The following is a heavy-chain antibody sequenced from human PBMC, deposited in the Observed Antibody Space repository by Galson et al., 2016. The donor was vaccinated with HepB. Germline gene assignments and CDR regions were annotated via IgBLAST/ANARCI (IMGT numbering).Heavy chain of an antibody. V-gene: IGHV1-18*01. CDR2: ISGYTGQA. D-gene: IGHD2-8*01. CDR3: ARDLWDFHGVGGESLDS. J-gene: IGHJ4*02. Sequence: SVKVSCKASGYTFRDYGVSWVRQAPGQGLEWLGRISGYTGQADVAQSFQGRVTVTSDKANTAYMELRSLRSDDTAVYYCARDLWDFHGVGGESLDSWGQGTLVTVSS. CDR1: GYTFRDYG.